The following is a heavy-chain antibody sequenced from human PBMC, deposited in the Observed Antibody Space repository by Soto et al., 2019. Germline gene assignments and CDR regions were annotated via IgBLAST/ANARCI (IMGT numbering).Heavy chain of an antibody. CDR1: GFTFSSYA. D-gene: IGHD6-19*01. Sequence: GGSLRLSCAASGFTFSSYAMSWVRQAPGKGLEWVSAISGSGGSTYYADSVKGRFTISRDNSKNTLYLQMNSLRAEDTAVYYCAKIRFEWLEAGPYFDYWGQGTLVTVSS. CDR2: ISGSGGST. J-gene: IGHJ4*02. V-gene: IGHV3-23*01. CDR3: AKIRFEWLEAGPYFDY.